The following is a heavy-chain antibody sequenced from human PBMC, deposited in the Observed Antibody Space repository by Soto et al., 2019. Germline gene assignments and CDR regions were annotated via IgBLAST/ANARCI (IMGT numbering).Heavy chain of an antibody. Sequence: PSETLSLTCAVSGGSIRSVAYWGWIRQPPGKGLEWIGSIYSIGNTYYNPSLKSGVTISADTSKNQFSLNLISVTAADTAVYYCRRSSRYSTDVWGQGITVTVSS. CDR1: GGSIRSVAY. CDR2: IYSIGNT. D-gene: IGHD6-19*01. V-gene: IGHV4-38-2*01. J-gene: IGHJ6*02. CDR3: RRSSRYSTDV.